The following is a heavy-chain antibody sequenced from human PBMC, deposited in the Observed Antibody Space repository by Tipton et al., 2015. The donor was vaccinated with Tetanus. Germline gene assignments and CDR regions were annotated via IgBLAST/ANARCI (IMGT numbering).Heavy chain of an antibody. V-gene: IGHV4-31*03. D-gene: IGHD6-6*01. J-gene: IGHJ4*02. CDR3: ARRSVSARFDD. CDR2: IYYTGNT. CDR1: GGSIRSGGFY. Sequence: TLSLTCTVSGGSIRSGGFYWSWIRQHPVKGLGWIGYIYYTGNTYYNPSLKSRVTISVDTSKNQFSLKLSSVTAADTAVYYCARRSVSARFDDWGQGTLVTVSS.